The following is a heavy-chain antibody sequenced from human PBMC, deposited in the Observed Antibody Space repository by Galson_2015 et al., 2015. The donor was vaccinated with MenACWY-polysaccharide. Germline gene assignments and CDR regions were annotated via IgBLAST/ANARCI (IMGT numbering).Heavy chain of an antibody. Sequence: SLRLSCAASGFTFSSYWMSWVRQAPGKGLEWVANIKQDGSEKYYVDSVKGRFTISRDNAKNSLYLQMNSLRAEDTAVYYCARGGDEWELLPFDYWGQGTPVTVSS. CDR1: GFTFSSYW. V-gene: IGHV3-7*01. J-gene: IGHJ4*02. CDR2: IKQDGSEK. CDR3: ARGGDEWELLPFDY. D-gene: IGHD1-26*01.